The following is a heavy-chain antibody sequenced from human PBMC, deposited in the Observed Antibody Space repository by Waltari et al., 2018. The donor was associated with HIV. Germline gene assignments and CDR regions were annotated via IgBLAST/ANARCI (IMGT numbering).Heavy chain of an antibody. D-gene: IGHD3-3*01. J-gene: IGHJ4*02. CDR2: IVHDGTT. V-gene: IGHV4-34*02. CDR3: ARLEALLPGVVIVRDV. CDR1: GGSLSGFL. Sequence: VQLEQWGTGLLKPSEPLSLTCAVYGGSLSGFLWSWVRQPPGAGLEWIGDIVHDGTTTYNPALKSRAKVSITGSRNQFSLKLNSMTAADTGVYYCARLEALLPGVVIVRDVWGQGTLVTVSS.